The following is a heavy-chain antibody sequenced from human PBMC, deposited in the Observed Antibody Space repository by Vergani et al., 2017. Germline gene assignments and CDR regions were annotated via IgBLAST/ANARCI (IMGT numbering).Heavy chain of an antibody. CDR1: GFTFSTYA. V-gene: IGHV3-30*02. J-gene: IGHJ5*02. CDR3: SSFINP. D-gene: IGHD2-15*01. Sequence: VQLLESGGSLKQPGGPVRLLRAAPGFTFSTYAMHWVRQAPGKGLEWVAFIRYDGSNKYYADSVKGRFTISRDNSKNTLYLQMNSLRAEDTAVYYCSSFINPWGQGTLVTVSS. CDR2: IRYDGSNK.